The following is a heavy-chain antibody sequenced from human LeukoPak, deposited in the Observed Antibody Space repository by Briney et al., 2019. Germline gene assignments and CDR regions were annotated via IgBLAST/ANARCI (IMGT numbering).Heavy chain of an antibody. Sequence: GGSLRLSCGASRFILNRYWMSGVGRAPGKGLEWAANINEDGGERHYVDSVKGRFTISRDNDKNSLYLQMNSLRAEDTAVYYCASGGNLENWGGGTLVTVSS. V-gene: IGHV3-7*01. CDR3: ASGGNLEN. J-gene: IGHJ4*02. D-gene: IGHD1-14*01. CDR1: RFILNRYW. CDR2: INEDGGER.